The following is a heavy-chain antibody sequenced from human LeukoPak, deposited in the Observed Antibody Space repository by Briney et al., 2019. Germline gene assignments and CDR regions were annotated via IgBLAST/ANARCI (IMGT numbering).Heavy chain of an antibody. CDR1: GGSISSYY. CDR3: ARYVWGSYPTFEDY. Sequence: SETLSLTCTVSGGSISSYYWSWLRQPPGKGLEWIGYIYYGGSTNYNPSLKSRVTISVDTSKNQFSLKLSSVTAADTAVYYCARYVWGSYPTFEDYWGQGTLVTVSS. D-gene: IGHD3-16*02. CDR2: IYYGGST. J-gene: IGHJ4*02. V-gene: IGHV4-59*01.